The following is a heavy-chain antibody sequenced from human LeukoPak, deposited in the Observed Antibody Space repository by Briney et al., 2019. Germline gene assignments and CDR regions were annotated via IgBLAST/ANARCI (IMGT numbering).Heavy chain of an antibody. CDR3: AKGLIVVVPAAAYGMDV. CDR2: ISGSGGST. CDR1: GFTFSSYA. V-gene: IGHV3-23*01. Sequence: GGSLRLSCAASGFTFSSYAMSWVRQAPGKGLEWVSAISGSGGSTYYADSVKGRFTISRDNSKNTLYLQMNSLRAEDTAVYYCAKGLIVVVPAAAYGMDVWGKGTTVTVSS. J-gene: IGHJ6*04. D-gene: IGHD2-2*01.